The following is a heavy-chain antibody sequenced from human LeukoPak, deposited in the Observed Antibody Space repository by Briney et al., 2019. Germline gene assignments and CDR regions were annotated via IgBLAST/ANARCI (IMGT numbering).Heavy chain of an antibody. Sequence: SQTLSLTCAISGDRVSSNSAAWNWIRQSPSRGLEWLGRTYYRSKWYSDYAVSVKSRINISPDTSKNQFSLQLNSVTPEDTAMYYCARVAQWPPSGWFDPWGQGTLVTVSS. J-gene: IGHJ5*02. V-gene: IGHV6-1*01. CDR3: ARVAQWPPSGWFDP. CDR2: TYYRSKWYS. CDR1: GDRVSSNSAA. D-gene: IGHD6-19*01.